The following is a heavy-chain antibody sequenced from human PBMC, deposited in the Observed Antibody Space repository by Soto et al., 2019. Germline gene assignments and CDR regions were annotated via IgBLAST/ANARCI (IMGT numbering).Heavy chain of an antibody. CDR1: GFTFINFG. CDR2: VWYDGSSK. Sequence: LRLSCEASGFTFINFGMNWVLQAPGERLEWVGRVWYDGSSKYYVDSEKVRFTISRDNSKEKVYLQMNSLRAEVTGVYYWARENDSNCDRMDVWGQGTTVTVSS. J-gene: IGHJ6*02. CDR3: ARENDSNCDRMDV. V-gene: IGHV3-33*08. D-gene: IGHD6-13*01.